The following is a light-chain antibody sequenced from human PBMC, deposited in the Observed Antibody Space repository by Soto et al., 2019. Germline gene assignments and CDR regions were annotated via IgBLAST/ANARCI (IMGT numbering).Light chain of an antibody. V-gene: IGKV1-9*01. Sequence: DIPLTQSPSFLSASVGDRVTITCRASQGISSYLAWYQQKPGKAPKLLIYAASTLQSGVPSRFSGSGSGTEFTLTIGSLQPEDFATYYCQQLNSYPRTFGQGTKVEIK. CDR2: AAS. CDR3: QQLNSYPRT. J-gene: IGKJ1*01. CDR1: QGISSY.